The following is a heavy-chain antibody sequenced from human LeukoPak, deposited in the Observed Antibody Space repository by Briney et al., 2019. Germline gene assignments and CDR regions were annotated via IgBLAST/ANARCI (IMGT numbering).Heavy chain of an antibody. D-gene: IGHD6-13*01. CDR3: AKDPLYSSSWYSDY. CDR2: ISGSGGST. J-gene: IGHJ4*02. CDR1: GFTFSNYA. Sequence: PGASLRLSCAASGFTFSNYAMSWVRQAPGKGLEWVPAISGSGGSTYYADSVKGRFTFSRDNSKNTLYLQMNSLRAEDTAVYYCAKDPLYSSSWYSDYWGQGTLVTVSS. V-gene: IGHV3-23*01.